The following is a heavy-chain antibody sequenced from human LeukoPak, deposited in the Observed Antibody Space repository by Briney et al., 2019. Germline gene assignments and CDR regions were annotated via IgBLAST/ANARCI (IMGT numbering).Heavy chain of an antibody. CDR1: GFTFSSYA. CDR3: AKEFYFATAV. CDR2: ISGGGGTT. J-gene: IGHJ6*02. D-gene: IGHD2-15*01. V-gene: IGHV3-23*01. Sequence: KPGGSLRLSCAASGFTFSSYAMSWVRQAPGKGLEWVSAISGGGGTTHYTDSVKGRFTISRDNSMNTLSLQMNNLRAEDTAVYYCAKEFYFATAVWGQGTTVTVSS.